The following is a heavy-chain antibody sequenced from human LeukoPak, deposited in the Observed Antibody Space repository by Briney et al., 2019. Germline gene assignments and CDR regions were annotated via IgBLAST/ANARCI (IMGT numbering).Heavy chain of an antibody. CDR2: INHSGST. D-gene: IGHD3-22*01. J-gene: IGHJ5*02. Sequence: SETLSLTCDVYGGSFSGYYWSWIRQPPGKGLEWIGEINHSGSTNYNPSLKSRVTISVDTSKNRFSLKLSSVTAADTAVYYCAPPPYYYEANGYSVAWGQGTLVTVSS. V-gene: IGHV4-34*01. CDR3: APPPYYYEANGYSVA. CDR1: GGSFSGYY.